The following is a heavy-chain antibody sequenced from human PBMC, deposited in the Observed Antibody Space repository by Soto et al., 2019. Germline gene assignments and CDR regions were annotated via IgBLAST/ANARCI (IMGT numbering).Heavy chain of an antibody. CDR2: VYYSGGT. J-gene: IGHJ4*02. V-gene: IGHV4-61*01. CDR3: ERDRWAARHFDY. CDR1: GDSVNSGTYY. Sequence: QVQLQESGPGLVKPSETLSLTCTVSGDSVNSGTYYWSWIRQPPGKGLEWIGFVYYSGGTNYNPPRKSRVTISIDTSKNQFSLKLTSVPAADTAIYYCERDRWAARHFDYGGQGTLVTVSS. D-gene: IGHD6-25*01.